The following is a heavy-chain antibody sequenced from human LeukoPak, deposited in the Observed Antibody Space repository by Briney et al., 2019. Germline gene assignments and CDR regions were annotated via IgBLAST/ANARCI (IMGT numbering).Heavy chain of an antibody. V-gene: IGHV3-21*01. CDR3: ARAVHYYGSGSYYHFDY. D-gene: IGHD3-10*01. CDR2: ISSSSSYI. Sequence: GGSLRLSCAASGFTFSSYSMTWVRQAPGKGLEWVSSISSSSSYIYYADSVKGRFTISRDNAKNSLYLQMNSLRAEDTAVYYCARAVHYYGSGSYYHFDYWGQGTLVTVSS. J-gene: IGHJ4*02. CDR1: GFTFSSYS.